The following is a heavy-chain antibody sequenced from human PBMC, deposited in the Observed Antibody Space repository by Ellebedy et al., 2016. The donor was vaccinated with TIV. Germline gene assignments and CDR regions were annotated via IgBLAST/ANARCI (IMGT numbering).Heavy chain of an antibody. Sequence: GESLKISCAASGFTFSSYALSSVRQAPGKGLEWVSTISNTGSRTYYADSVKGRFTISRDTSKNTLYLQMNSLRAEDTAIYYCAKDSGKYGWNSEYWGQGTQVTVSS. CDR2: ISNTGSRT. D-gene: IGHD3-10*01. V-gene: IGHV3-23*01. J-gene: IGHJ4*02. CDR1: GFTFSSYA. CDR3: AKDSGKYGWNSEY.